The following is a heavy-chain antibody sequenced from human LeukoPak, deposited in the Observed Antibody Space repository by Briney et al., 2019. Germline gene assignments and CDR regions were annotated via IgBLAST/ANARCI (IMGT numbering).Heavy chain of an antibody. Sequence: SETLSLTCAVYGGSFSGYYWSWIRQPPAKGLEWIGEINHSGSTNYNPSLKSRVTISVDTSKNQFSLKLSSVTAADTAVYYCARGRYCSSTSCYFDYWGQGTLVTVSS. CDR3: ARGRYCSSTSCYFDY. CDR1: GGSFSGYY. J-gene: IGHJ4*02. CDR2: INHSGST. D-gene: IGHD2-2*01. V-gene: IGHV4-34*01.